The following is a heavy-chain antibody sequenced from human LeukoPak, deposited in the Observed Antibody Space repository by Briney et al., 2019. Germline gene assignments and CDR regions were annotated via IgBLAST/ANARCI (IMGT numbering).Heavy chain of an antibody. J-gene: IGHJ5*02. D-gene: IGHD6-13*01. V-gene: IGHV3-23*01. CDR1: GFTFSSYA. Sequence: GGSLRLSCTASGFTFSSYAMSWVRQAPGKGLEWVPSISGSGGVTDYADSVKGRFTISRDNSKNTLYLQMNSLGAEDTAVYYCAKDSDSSSWYRNWFDLWGQGTLVTVSS. CDR3: AKDSDSSSWYRNWFDL. CDR2: ISGSGGVT.